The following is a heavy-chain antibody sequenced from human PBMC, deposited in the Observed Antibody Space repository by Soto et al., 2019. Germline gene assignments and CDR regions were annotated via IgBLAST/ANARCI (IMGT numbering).Heavy chain of an antibody. CDR3: ARDPYSSSPGDYYGMDV. CDR2: INPNSGGT. D-gene: IGHD6-6*01. CDR1: GYTFTGYY. V-gene: IGHV1-2*04. Sequence: QVQLVQSGAEVKKPGASVKVSCKASGYTFTGYYMHWVRQAPGQGLEWMGWINPNSGGTNYAQKLQGWVTMTRDTSISTAYVELSRLRSDDTAVYYCARDPYSSSPGDYYGMDVWGQGTTVTVSS. J-gene: IGHJ6*02.